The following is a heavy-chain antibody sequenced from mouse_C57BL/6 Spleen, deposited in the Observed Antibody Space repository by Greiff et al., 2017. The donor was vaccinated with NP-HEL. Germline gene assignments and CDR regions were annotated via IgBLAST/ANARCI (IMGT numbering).Heavy chain of an antibody. D-gene: IGHD1-1*01. Sequence: EVQLQQSGPELVKPGDSVKISCKASGYSFTGYFMNWVMQSPGKSLEWIGRINPYNGDTFYNQKFKGKATLTVDKSSSTAHVELRSLTSEYSAVYYYARYYGSTDYAMDYWGQGTSVTVSS. CDR3: ARYYGSTDYAMDY. CDR1: GYSFTGYF. CDR2: INPYNGDT. J-gene: IGHJ4*01. V-gene: IGHV1-20*01.